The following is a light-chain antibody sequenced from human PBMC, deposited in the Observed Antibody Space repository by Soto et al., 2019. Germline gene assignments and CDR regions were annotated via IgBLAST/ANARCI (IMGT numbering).Light chain of an antibody. CDR3: QQYHTWLST. Sequence: EIVMTQSPATLSVSPGERANLSCRASQRVSSDLDWYQQKPGQAPRRLIYRSSIRATGIPARFSGSGSGTEFTLNNSSLQSEDFAVYYSQQYHTWLSTFGQGTRLEIK. CDR2: RSS. CDR1: QRVSSD. J-gene: IGKJ5*01. V-gene: IGKV3-15*01.